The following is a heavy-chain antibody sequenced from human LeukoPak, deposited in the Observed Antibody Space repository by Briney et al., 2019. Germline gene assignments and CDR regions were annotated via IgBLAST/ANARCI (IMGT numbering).Heavy chain of an antibody. V-gene: IGHV3-30*04. D-gene: IGHD6-6*01. CDR1: GFTFSSYA. Sequence: GRSLRLSCAASGFTFSSYAMHWVRQAPGKGLEWVAVISYDGSNKYYADSVKGRFTISRDNSKNTLYLQMNNLRAEDTAVYYCASGSSSVGYWGQGTRVTVSS. J-gene: IGHJ4*02. CDR3: ASGSSSVGY. CDR2: ISYDGSNK.